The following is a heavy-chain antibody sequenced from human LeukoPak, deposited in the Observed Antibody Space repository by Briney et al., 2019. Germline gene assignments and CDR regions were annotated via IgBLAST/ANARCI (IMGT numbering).Heavy chain of an antibody. V-gene: IGHV5-51*01. CDR1: GYSFTSHW. Sequence: GESLKISCKGSGYSFTSHWIGWVRQMPGKGLEWMGIIYPGDSDTRYSPSFQGQVTISADKSISIAYLQWSSLKASDTAMYYCARPVDRGWYSLTDWGQGTLVTVSS. D-gene: IGHD6-19*01. CDR2: IYPGDSDT. CDR3: ARPVDRGWYSLTD. J-gene: IGHJ4*02.